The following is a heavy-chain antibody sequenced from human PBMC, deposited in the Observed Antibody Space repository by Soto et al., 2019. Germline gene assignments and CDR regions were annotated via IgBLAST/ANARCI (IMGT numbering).Heavy chain of an antibody. Sequence: EVQLVESGGGLVQPGGSLRLSCAASGFTVSTKYMSWVRQAPGKGLEWVSVIYRGGSTFYADSVRGRFNISRDNSKNTVNLQMNSLRAEDTAVYYCARDPWAADYWGQGTLVTVSS. J-gene: IGHJ4*02. CDR2: IYRGGST. CDR3: ARDPWAADY. CDR1: GFTVSTKY. D-gene: IGHD3-16*01. V-gene: IGHV3-66*01.